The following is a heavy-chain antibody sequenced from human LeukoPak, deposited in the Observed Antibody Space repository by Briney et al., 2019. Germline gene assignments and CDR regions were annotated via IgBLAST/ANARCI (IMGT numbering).Heavy chain of an antibody. CDR3: AKDQESYFDY. J-gene: IGHJ4*02. CDR2: ISGSGGST. V-gene: IGHV3-23*01. Sequence: WGSLSLSCAASGFTFSSYAMSWVRQAPGEGLEWVSAISGSGGSTYYADSVKGRFTISTDNSKNTLYLQMSSLRAEDTAVYYCAKDQESYFDYWGQGTLVTGSS. D-gene: IGHD3-10*01. CDR1: GFTFSSYA.